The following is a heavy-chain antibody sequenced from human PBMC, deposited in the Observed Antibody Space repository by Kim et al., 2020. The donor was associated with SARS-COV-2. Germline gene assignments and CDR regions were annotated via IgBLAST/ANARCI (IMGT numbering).Heavy chain of an antibody. CDR3: VKDLIPTRVTTSRGMDV. J-gene: IGHJ6*02. Sequence: SVKGRFTISRDNSRNTVSLQMNDLRPEDVDVYYCVKDLIPTRVTTSRGMDVWGQGTTVTVSS. D-gene: IGHD4-17*01. V-gene: IGHV3-30*02.